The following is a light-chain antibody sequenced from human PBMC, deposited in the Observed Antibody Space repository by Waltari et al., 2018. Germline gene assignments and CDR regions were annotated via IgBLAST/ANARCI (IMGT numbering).Light chain of an antibody. J-gene: IGKJ1*01. CDR2: DAS. CDR1: QSVSSY. CDR3: QQRSNWPPRWT. Sequence: EIVLTQSPATLSLSPGERATLSCRASQSVSSYLAWYQQKPGQAPRLLIYDASNRATGVPARFSCIGSGTDFTLTISSLEPEDFAVYYCQQRSNWPPRWTFGQGTKVEIK. V-gene: IGKV3-11*01.